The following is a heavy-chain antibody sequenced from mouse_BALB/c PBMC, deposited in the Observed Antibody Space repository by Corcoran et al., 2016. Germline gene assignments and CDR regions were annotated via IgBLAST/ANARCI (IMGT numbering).Heavy chain of an antibody. Sequence: EVLLQQSGPELVKPGASVKIPCKASGYTFTDYNMDWVKQSHGKSLEWIGDINPNNGGTIYNQKFKGKATLTVDKSSSTAYMELRSLTSEDTAVYYCARKEEHYYGYIFAYWGQGTLVTVSA. CDR1: GYTFTDYN. J-gene: IGHJ3*01. V-gene: IGHV1-18*01. D-gene: IGHD1-2*01. CDR3: ARKEEHYYGYIFAY. CDR2: INPNNGGT.